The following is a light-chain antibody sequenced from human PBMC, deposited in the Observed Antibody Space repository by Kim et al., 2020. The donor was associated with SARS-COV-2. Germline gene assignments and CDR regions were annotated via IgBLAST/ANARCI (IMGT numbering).Light chain of an antibody. CDR1: QSISSY. CDR3: QQSYSTPLT. J-gene: IGKJ4*01. Sequence: DIQMTQSPPSLSASVGDRVTISCRAGQSISSYLNWYQQKPGKAPNLLIYAASSLQTGVPSRFSGSGSGTDFTLTISSLQPEDFATYYCQQSYSTPLTFGGGTKVDIK. CDR2: AAS. V-gene: IGKV1-39*01.